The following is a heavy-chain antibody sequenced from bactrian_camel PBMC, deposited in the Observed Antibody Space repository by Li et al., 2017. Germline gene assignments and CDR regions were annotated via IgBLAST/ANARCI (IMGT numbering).Heavy chain of an antibody. CDR3: AADRRRHGPPSLRPGDYSV. CDR2: LASDGSS. CDR1: GFPFSTYA. J-gene: IGHJ4*01. V-gene: IGHV3S53*01. D-gene: IGHD2*01. Sequence: VQLVESGGGLVQPGGSLRLSCRASGFPFSTYAMKWFRQAPGKEREGVASLASDGSSIYANSLKGRFSISKDNARNWLDLQMDSLEPGDTARYYCAADRRRHGPPSLRPGDYSVWGQGTQVTVS.